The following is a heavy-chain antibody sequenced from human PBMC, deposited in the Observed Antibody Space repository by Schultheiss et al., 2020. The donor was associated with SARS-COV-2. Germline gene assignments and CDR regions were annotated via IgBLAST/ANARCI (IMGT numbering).Heavy chain of an antibody. CDR3: ARYLSGARPATYYFDY. CDR2: ISYDGSNK. J-gene: IGHJ4*02. Sequence: GGSLRLSCAASGFTFSSYAMHWVRQAPGKGLEWVAVISYDGSNKYYADSVKGRFTISRDNSKNTLYLQMNSLRAEDTAVYYCARYLSGARPATYYFDYWGQGTLVTVSS. D-gene: IGHD1-26*01. V-gene: IGHV3-30*04. CDR1: GFTFSSYA.